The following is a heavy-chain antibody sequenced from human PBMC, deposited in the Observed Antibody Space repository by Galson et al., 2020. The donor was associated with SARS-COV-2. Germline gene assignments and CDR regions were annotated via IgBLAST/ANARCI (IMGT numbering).Heavy chain of an antibody. CDR1: GFTSTGQW. Sequence: GGSLRLSCAVSGFTSTGQWMTWVRQAPGKGLEWVANIKPDESEEYYADSLKGRFTISRDNAKNSVYLQMNSLRVEDTAVYYCATMEAGRCQNWGEVTLVCVSS. CDR2: IKPDESEE. D-gene: IGHD1-26*01. J-gene: IGHJ4*02. CDR3: ATMEAGRCQN. V-gene: IGHV3-7*01.